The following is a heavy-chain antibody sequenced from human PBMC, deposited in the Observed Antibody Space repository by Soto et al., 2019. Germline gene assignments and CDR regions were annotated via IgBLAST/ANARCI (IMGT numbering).Heavy chain of an antibody. Sequence: PSETLSLTCGVYGGSFSGYYWSWIRQPPGKGLEWIGEINHSGSTNYNPSLKSRVTISVDTSKNQFSLKLSSVTAADTAVYYCARGRGYSGYVFDYWGQGTLVT. J-gene: IGHJ4*02. CDR1: GGSFSGYY. V-gene: IGHV4-34*01. CDR3: ARGRGYSGYVFDY. D-gene: IGHD5-12*01. CDR2: INHSGST.